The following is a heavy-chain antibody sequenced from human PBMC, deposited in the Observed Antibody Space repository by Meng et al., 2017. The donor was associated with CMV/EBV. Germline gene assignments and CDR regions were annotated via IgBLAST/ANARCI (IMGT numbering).Heavy chain of an antibody. J-gene: IGHJ4*02. D-gene: IGHD5-18*01. CDR2: ISSSSSYI. CDR3: ARDSRGYSYGSDY. V-gene: IGHV3-21*01. CDR1: GFTFSSYS. Sequence: GGSLRLSCAASGFTFSSYSMNWVRQAPGKGLEWVSSISSSSSYIYYADSVKGRFTISRDNAKNSLYLQMSSLRAEDTAVYYCARDSRGYSYGSDYWGQGTLVTVSS.